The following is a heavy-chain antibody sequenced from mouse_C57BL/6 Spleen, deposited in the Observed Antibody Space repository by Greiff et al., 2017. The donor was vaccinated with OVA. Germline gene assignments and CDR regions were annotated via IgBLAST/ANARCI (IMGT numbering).Heavy chain of an antibody. CDR3: ALPPYGSSSWFAY. J-gene: IGHJ3*01. D-gene: IGHD1-1*01. CDR2: INPYNGDT. CDR1: GYSFTGYF. V-gene: IGHV1-20*01. Sequence: VQLQQPGPELVKPGDSVKISCKASGYSFTGYFMNWVMQSHGKSLEWIGRINPYNGDTFYNQKFKGKATLTVDKSSSTAHMELRSLTSEDSAVYYCALPPYGSSSWFAYWGQGTLVTVSA.